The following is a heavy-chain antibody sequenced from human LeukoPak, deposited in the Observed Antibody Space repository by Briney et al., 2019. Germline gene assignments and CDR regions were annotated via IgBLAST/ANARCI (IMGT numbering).Heavy chain of an antibody. V-gene: IGHV4-34*01. J-gene: IGHJ4*02. CDR3: ARARWLRFYFDY. D-gene: IGHD5-12*01. CDR2: INHSGST. Sequence: SETLSLTCAVYGGSFSGYYWSWIRQPPGKGLEWIGEINHSGSTNYNPSLKSRVTISVDTSKNQFSLKLSSVTAADTAVYYCARARWLRFYFDYWGLGTLVTVSS. CDR1: GGSFSGYY.